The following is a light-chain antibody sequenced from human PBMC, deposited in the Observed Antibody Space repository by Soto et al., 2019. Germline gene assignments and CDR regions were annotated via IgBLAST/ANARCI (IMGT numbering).Light chain of an antibody. CDR3: QQYGSSPI. J-gene: IGKJ2*01. Sequence: ELVLTQSPGTLSLSPGERATLSCRASQSVSSSYLAWYQQKPGQAPRLLIYGASSRATGIPDRFSGSGSGKDFTLTISRLEPEDFAVYYCQQYGSSPIFGQGTKLEIK. CDR2: GAS. V-gene: IGKV3-20*01. CDR1: QSVSSSY.